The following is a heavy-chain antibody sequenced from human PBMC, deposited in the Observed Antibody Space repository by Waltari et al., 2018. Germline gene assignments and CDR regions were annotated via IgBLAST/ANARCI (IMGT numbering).Heavy chain of an antibody. J-gene: IGHJ5*02. V-gene: IGHV3-30*02. D-gene: IGHD4-17*01. CDR2: IRYDGSNK. CDR1: GFTFSSYG. Sequence: QVQLVESGGGVVQPGGSLRLSCAASGFTFSSYGMHWVRQAPGKGLEWVAFIRYDGSNKYYADSVKGRFTISRDNSKNTLYLQMNSLRAEDTAVYYCAEDLGDYPNGWFDPWGQGTLVTVSS. CDR3: AEDLGDYPNGWFDP.